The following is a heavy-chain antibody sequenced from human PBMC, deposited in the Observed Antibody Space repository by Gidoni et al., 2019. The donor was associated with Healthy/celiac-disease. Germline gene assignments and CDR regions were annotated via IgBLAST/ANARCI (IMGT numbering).Heavy chain of an antibody. Sequence: QVQLVESGGGVVQPGRSLRLSCAASGFTFSSYGMHWVRQAPGKGLEWVAVISYDGSNKYYADSVKGRFTISRDNSKNTLYLQMNSLRAEDTAVYYCAKDVGERYFDYWGQGTLVTVSS. J-gene: IGHJ4*02. CDR1: GFTFSSYG. CDR3: AKDVGERYFDY. V-gene: IGHV3-30*18. D-gene: IGHD3-10*01. CDR2: ISYDGSNK.